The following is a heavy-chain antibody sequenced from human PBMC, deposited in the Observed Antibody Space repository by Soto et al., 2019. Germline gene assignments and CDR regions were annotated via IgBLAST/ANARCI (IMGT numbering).Heavy chain of an antibody. Sequence: SETLSLTCTVSGGSISSYYWSWIRHPPGKGLEWIGYIYYSGSTNYNPSLKSRVTISVDTSKNQFSLKLSSVTAADTAVYYCARVYSYGTTYYYYYGMDVWGQGTTVTVSS. CDR1: GGSISSYY. V-gene: IGHV4-59*01. D-gene: IGHD5-18*01. J-gene: IGHJ6*02. CDR2: IYYSGST. CDR3: ARVYSYGTTYYYYYGMDV.